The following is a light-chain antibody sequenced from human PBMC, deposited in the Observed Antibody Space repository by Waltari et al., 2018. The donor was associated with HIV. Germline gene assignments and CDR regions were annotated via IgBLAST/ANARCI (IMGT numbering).Light chain of an antibody. J-gene: IGKJ1*01. CDR3: QQYNNWPPWT. CDR1: QSVSSN. V-gene: IGKV3-15*01. Sequence: EIVMTQSPATLSVSPGERATLSCRASQSVSSNLAWYQQKPGQAPRLLIYSASTRATGVPARFSGSGSGTEFTLTISSLQCEDFAVYYCQQYNNWPPWTFGQGTKVDIK. CDR2: SAS.